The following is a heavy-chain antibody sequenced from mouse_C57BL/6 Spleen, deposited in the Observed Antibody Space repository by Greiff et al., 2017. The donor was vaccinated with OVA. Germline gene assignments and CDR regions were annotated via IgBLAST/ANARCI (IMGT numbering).Heavy chain of an antibody. CDR1: GYTFTSYW. Sequence: QVQLQQPGAELVKPGASVKLSCKASGYTFTSYWMHWVKQRPGQGLEWIGMIHPNSGSTNYNEKFKSKATLTVDKSSSTAYMQLSSLTSEDSAVYYCARRDALYYGSSSGWFAYWGQVTLVTVSA. CDR3: ARRDALYYGSSSGWFAY. J-gene: IGHJ3*01. CDR2: IHPNSGST. D-gene: IGHD1-1*01. V-gene: IGHV1-64*01.